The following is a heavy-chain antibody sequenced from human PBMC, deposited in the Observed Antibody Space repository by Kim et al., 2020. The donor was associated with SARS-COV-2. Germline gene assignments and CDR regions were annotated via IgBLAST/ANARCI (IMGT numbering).Heavy chain of an antibody. J-gene: IGHJ6*02. Sequence: GGSLRLSCAASGFGFSDYYMNWIRQTPGKGLEWVSSISSSGGGYTYWGDSGSRTYYADSVRGRFTISRDNGKNSVYLEMNSLRVEDTAVYYCATERGPPFKNLGYYYHYYGLDVWGQGTTVTVSS. D-gene: IGHD2-2*03. CDR1: GFGFSDYY. V-gene: IGHV3-11*01. CDR2: ISSSGGGYTYWGDSGSRT. CDR3: ATERGPPFKNLGYYYHYYGLDV.